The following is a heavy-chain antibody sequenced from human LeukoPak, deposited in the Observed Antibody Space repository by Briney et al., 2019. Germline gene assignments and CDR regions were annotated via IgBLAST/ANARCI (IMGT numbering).Heavy chain of an antibody. CDR2: IYSGGST. D-gene: IGHD4-17*01. J-gene: IGHJ4*02. Sequence: GGSLRLSCAASGFTVSRNYMTWVRQARGKGLEWVSLIYSGGSTYYADSVKGRFTISRDNSKNTLYLQMNSLRAEDTAVFYCAGRDSGDYPYFDYWGQGTLVTVSS. V-gene: IGHV3-53*01. CDR3: AGRDSGDYPYFDY. CDR1: GFTVSRNY.